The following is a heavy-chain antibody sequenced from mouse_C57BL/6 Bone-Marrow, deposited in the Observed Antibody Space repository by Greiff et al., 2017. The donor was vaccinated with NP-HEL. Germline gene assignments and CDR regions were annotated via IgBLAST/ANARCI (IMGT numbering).Heavy chain of an antibody. CDR2: IHPNSGST. V-gene: IGHV1-64*01. CDR1: GYTFTSYW. Sequence: QVQLQQPGAELVKPGASVKLSCKASGYTFTSYWMHWVKQRPGQGLEWIGMIHPNSGSTNYNEKFKSKATLTVDKSSSTAYMPLSSLTSEDAAVYYCARNAYYSNFYAMDYWGQGTSVTVSS. D-gene: IGHD2-5*01. J-gene: IGHJ4*01. CDR3: ARNAYYSNFYAMDY.